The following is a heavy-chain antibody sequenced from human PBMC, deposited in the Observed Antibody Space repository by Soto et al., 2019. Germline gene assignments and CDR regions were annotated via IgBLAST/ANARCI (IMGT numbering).Heavy chain of an antibody. CDR1: VFTFNTHW. D-gene: IGHD1-26*01. Sequence: PVGSLRLSCTSSVFTFNTHWMHCVRQAPGKGLVWVSRIYFDGITTNYADSVKGRLTVSRDNAKNTVYLHVNTLRDEDTAVYYCARGGEMGVEYWGQGTLVTGS. J-gene: IGHJ4*02. CDR2: IYFDGITT. CDR3: ARGGEMGVEY. V-gene: IGHV3-74*01.